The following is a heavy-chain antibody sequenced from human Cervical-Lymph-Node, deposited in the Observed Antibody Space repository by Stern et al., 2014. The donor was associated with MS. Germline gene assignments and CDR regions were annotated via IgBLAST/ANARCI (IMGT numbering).Heavy chain of an antibody. CDR3: ARGGIFDP. D-gene: IGHD2-15*01. V-gene: IGHV4-34*01. Sequence: QVQLQQGGTGLLRPSETLSLTCAVSGGSFSGYYWTWIRQPPGKGLEWSGENNHSGSSRYNTSLTRRINISVDISKGQFSLNLSTVTAADTAVYYCARGGIFDPWGQGTLVTVSS. CDR2: NNHSGSS. CDR1: GGSFSGYY. J-gene: IGHJ5*02.